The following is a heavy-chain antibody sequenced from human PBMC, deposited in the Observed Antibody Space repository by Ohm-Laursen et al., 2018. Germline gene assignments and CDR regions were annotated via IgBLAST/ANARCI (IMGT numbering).Heavy chain of an antibody. D-gene: IGHD6-19*01. J-gene: IGHJ3*02. CDR2: IYYSGST. CDR3: AREGGAVAGTWYAFDI. V-gene: IGHV4-59*01. CDR1: GGSISSYY. Sequence: TLSLTCTVSGGSISSYYWSWIRQPPGKGLEWIGYIYYSGSTNYNPSLKSRVTISVDTSKNQFSLKLSSVTAADTAVYYCAREGGAVAGTWYAFDIWGQGTMVTVSS.